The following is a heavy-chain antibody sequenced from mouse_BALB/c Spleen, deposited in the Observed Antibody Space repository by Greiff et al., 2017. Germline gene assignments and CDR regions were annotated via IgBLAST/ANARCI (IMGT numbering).Heavy chain of an antibody. CDR1: GFNIKDTY. D-gene: IGHD2-2*01. CDR2: IDPANGNT. CDR3: ARGEGYPLAMDY. Sequence: EVQLQQSGAELVKPGASVKLSCTASGFNIKDTYMHWVKQRPEQGLEWIGRIDPANGNTKYDPKFQGKATITADTSSNTAYLQLSSLTSEDTAVYYCARGEGYPLAMDYWGQGTSVTVSS. J-gene: IGHJ4*01. V-gene: IGHV14-3*02.